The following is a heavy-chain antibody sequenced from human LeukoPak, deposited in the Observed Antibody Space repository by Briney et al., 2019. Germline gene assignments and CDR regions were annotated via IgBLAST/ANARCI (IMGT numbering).Heavy chain of an antibody. CDR2: INPSGGST. V-gene: IGHV1-46*01. CDR3: ARGALLRYFDWLLEGGPNWFDP. Sequence: ASVKVSCKASGYTFTSYYMHWVRQAPGQGLEWMGIINPSGGSTSYAQKFQGWVTMTRDTSISTAYMELSRLRSDDTAVYYCARGALLRYFDWLLEGGPNWFDPWGQGTLVTVSS. J-gene: IGHJ5*02. D-gene: IGHD3-9*01. CDR1: GYTFTSYY.